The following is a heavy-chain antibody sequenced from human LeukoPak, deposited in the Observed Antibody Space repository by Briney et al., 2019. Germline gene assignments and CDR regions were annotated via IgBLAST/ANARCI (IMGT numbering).Heavy chain of an antibody. CDR1: GGSISSYY. Sequence: SETLSLTCTVSGGSISSYYWSWIRQPAGKGLEWIGRIYTSGSTNYNPSLKSRVTISVNTSKNQFSLKLSSVTAADTAVYYCARGSPLMAGIYFDYWGQGRLVTVSS. D-gene: IGHD6-19*01. CDR2: IYTSGST. J-gene: IGHJ4*02. V-gene: IGHV4-4*07. CDR3: ARGSPLMAGIYFDY.